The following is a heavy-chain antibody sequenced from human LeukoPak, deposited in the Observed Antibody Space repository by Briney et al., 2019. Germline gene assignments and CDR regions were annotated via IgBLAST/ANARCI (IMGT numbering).Heavy chain of an antibody. CDR1: GYTFTGYY. D-gene: IGHD6-19*01. CDR2: ISPNTGAT. CDR3: ARDRVGSGWPRPFYFEF. Sequence: ASVKVSCKPSGYTFTGYYLHWVRQAPGQALEWMGWISPNTGATVYAQNFQGRVTMSRDTSISTAYLDLSSLRSDDTAGYYCARDRVGSGWPRPFYFEFWGQGTLVTVSS. V-gene: IGHV1-2*02. J-gene: IGHJ4*02.